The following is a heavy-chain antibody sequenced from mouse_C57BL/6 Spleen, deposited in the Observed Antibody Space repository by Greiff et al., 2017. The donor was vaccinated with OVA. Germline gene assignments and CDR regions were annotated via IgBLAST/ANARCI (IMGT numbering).Heavy chain of an antibody. D-gene: IGHD2-4*01. Sequence: EVQLQQSGPELVKPGASVKISCKASGYTFTDYYMNWVKQSHGKSLEWIGDINPNNGGTSYNQKFKGKATLTVDKSSSTAYMELRSLTSEDSAVYYCARYDYDDGGFAYWGQGTLVTVSA. CDR3: ARYDYDDGGFAY. CDR1: GYTFTDYY. J-gene: IGHJ3*01. V-gene: IGHV1-26*01. CDR2: INPNNGGT.